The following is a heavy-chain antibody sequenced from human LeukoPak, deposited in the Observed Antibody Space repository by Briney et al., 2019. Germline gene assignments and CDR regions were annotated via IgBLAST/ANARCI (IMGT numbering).Heavy chain of an antibody. CDR1: GHTFTSYG. CDR3: ARDLGVAGTLINYYYGMDV. D-gene: IGHD6-19*01. J-gene: IGHJ6*02. V-gene: IGHV1-18*01. Sequence: RASVKVSCKASGHTFTSYGISWVRQAPGQGLEWMGWISASNGNTNYAQKLQGRVTMTTDTSTSTAYMELRSLRSDDTAVYYCARDLGVAGTLINYYYGMDVWGQGTTVTVSS. CDR2: ISASNGNT.